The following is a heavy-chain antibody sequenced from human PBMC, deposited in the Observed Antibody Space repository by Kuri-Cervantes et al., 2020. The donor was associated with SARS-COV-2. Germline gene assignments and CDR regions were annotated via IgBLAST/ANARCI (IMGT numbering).Heavy chain of an antibody. CDR3: ARYYYDSRGYVFFDY. CDR2: IYSGGTT. D-gene: IGHD3-22*01. Sequence: LRLSCTVSGGSIRSDCYYWSWIRQRPGKGLEWIGYIYSGGTTYYSPSLKSRLTISMDTSKNHFSQKLGAVTAADTAMYYCARYYYDSRGYVFFDYWGRGNPVTVSS. CDR1: GGSIRSDCYY. J-gene: IGHJ4*02. V-gene: IGHV4-31*03.